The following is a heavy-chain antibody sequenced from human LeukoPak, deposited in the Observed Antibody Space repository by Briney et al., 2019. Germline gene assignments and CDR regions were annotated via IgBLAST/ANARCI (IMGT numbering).Heavy chain of an antibody. D-gene: IGHD2-2*01. J-gene: IGHJ4*02. V-gene: IGHV3-7*01. CDR2: IKQDGSDK. CDR3: ARVLPVASRDY. Sequence: GGSLRLSCAASGFTFSTYWVSWVRQAPGKGLEWVANIKQDGSDKFYVDSVKGRFTISRDNAKNSMYLQMNSLRAEDTAIYYCARVLPVASRDYWGQGTLVTVSS. CDR1: GFTFSTYW.